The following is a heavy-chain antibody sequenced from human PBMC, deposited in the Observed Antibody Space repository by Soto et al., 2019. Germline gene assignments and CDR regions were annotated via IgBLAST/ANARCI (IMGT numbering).Heavy chain of an antibody. CDR3: ARDQDVQLPVLNLDY. V-gene: IGHV3-33*01. CDR2: IWYDGSNK. Sequence: GGSLRLSCAASGFTFSSYGMHGVRQAPGKGLEGGAVIWYDGSNKYYADSVKGRFTISRDNSKNTLYLQMNSLRAEDTAVYYCARDQDVQLPVLNLDYWGQGTLVTVSS. J-gene: IGHJ4*02. CDR1: GFTFSSYG. D-gene: IGHD6-13*01.